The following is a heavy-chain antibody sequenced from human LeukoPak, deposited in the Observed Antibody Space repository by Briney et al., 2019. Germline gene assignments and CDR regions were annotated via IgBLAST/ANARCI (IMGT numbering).Heavy chain of an antibody. CDR1: GFTFSSYS. CDR2: ISRSSSYI. D-gene: IGHD2-2*01. CDR3: ERGVSRVYWSSTSCYGRH. J-gene: IGHJ4*02. Sequence: PGGSLRLSCAASGFTFSSYSMNWVRQAPGKGLEWVSSISRSSSYIYYADSVKGRFTISRDNAKNSLYLQMNSLRAEETAVYYCERGVSRVYWSSTSCYGRHWRQGPVDTVSS. V-gene: IGHV3-21*01.